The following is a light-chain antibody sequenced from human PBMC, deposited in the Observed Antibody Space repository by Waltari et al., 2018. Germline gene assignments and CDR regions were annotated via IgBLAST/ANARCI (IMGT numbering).Light chain of an antibody. CDR2: AAS. CDR1: QGISNS. V-gene: IGKV1-NL1*01. J-gene: IGKJ2*01. Sequence: DIQMTQSPSSLSASVGDRVTITCRASQGISNSLAWYQQKPGKAPKLLLYAASRLESGVPARFSGSGAGTDYTLTISSLQPEDFATYYCQQYYSTPRTFGQGTKLEIK. CDR3: QQYYSTPRT.